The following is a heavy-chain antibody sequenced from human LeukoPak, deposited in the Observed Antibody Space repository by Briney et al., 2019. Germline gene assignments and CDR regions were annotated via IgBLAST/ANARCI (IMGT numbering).Heavy chain of an antibody. V-gene: IGHV3-30*02. D-gene: IGHD3-10*01. J-gene: IGHJ4*02. CDR3: AKDLYGSGSCKLGY. Sequence: PGGSLRLSCAASGFTFSSYGMHWVRQAPGKGLEWVAFIRYDGSNKYYADSVKGRFTISRDNSKNTLYLQMNSLRAEDTAVYYCAKDLYGSGSCKLGYWGQGTLVTVSS. CDR2: IRYDGSNK. CDR1: GFTFSSYG.